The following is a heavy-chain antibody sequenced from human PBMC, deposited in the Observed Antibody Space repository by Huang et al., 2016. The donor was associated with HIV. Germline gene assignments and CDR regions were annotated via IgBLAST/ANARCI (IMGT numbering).Heavy chain of an antibody. D-gene: IGHD3-22*01. J-gene: IGHJ4*02. V-gene: IGHV1-2*02. CDR2: INPNSGGT. Sequence: QVQLVQSGAEVKKPGASVKVSCKASGYTFTGYYMHWVRQAPGQGLEWMGWINPNSGGTNYVQKFQGRVTMTRDTSSSTAFMELSRLRSDDTAVYYCARVSDYYDSSGYYFIDYWGQGTLVTVSS. CDR1: GYTFTGYY. CDR3: ARVSDYYDSSGYYFIDY.